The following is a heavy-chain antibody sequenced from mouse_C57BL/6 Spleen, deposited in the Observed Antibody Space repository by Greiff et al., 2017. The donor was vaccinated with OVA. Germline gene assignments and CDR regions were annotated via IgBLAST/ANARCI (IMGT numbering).Heavy chain of an antibody. CDR3: ATYDGYYGYFDV. CDR2: IWSGGST. CDR1: GFSLTSYG. Sequence: QVQLKESGPGLVQPSQSLSITCTVSGFSLTSYGVHWVRQSPGKGLEWLGVIWSGGSTDYNAAFISRLSISKDNSKSQVFFKMNSLQADDTAIYYCATYDGYYGYFDVWGTGTTVTVSS. D-gene: IGHD2-3*01. J-gene: IGHJ1*03. V-gene: IGHV2-2*01.